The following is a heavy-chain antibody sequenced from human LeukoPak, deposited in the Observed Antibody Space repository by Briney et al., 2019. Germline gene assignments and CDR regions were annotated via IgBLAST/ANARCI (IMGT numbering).Heavy chain of an antibody. V-gene: IGHV3-9*01. Sequence: GGSLRLSCAASGFTFDDYAMHWVRQAPGKGLEWVSGISWNSGSIGYADSVKGRFTISRDNAKNSLYLQMNSLRAEDTAVYYCARGSEWELLSCDFWGQGTVVTVSS. CDR2: ISWNSGSI. D-gene: IGHD1-26*01. J-gene: IGHJ4*02. CDR3: ARGSEWELLSCDF. CDR1: GFTFDDYA.